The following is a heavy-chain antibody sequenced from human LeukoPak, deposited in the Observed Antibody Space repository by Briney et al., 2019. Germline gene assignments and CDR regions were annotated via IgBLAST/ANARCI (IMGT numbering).Heavy chain of an antibody. D-gene: IGHD6-13*01. CDR2: ISGSGGGT. J-gene: IGHJ3*02. CDR1: GFTFSSYG. Sequence: GGSLRLSCAASGFTFSSYGMAWVRQAPGKGLEWVSLISGSGGGTYYADSVKGRFTISRDNSKNTLYLQMNSLRAEDTAVYYCARTAAGNHDAFDIWGQGTMVTVSS. CDR3: ARTAAGNHDAFDI. V-gene: IGHV3-23*01.